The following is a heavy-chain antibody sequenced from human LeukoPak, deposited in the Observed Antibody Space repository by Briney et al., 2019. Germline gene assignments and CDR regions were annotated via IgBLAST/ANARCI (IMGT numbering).Heavy chain of an antibody. V-gene: IGHV1-2*02. Sequence: ASVKVSCKASGYTFTGYYMHWVRQAPGQGLEWMGWINPNSGGTNYAQKFQGRVTMTRDTSISTAYMELSRLRSDDTAVYYCATYDCYDSSGYDYWGQGTLVTVSS. J-gene: IGHJ4*02. CDR2: INPNSGGT. CDR1: GYTFTGYY. D-gene: IGHD3-22*01. CDR3: ATYDCYDSSGYDY.